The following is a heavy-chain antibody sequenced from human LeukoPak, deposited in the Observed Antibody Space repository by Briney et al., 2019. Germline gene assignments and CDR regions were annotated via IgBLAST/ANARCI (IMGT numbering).Heavy chain of an antibody. CDR1: GYTFTSYG. J-gene: IGHJ3*02. V-gene: IGHV1-18*01. Sequence: GASVKVSCKASGYTFTSYGISWVRQAPGQGLEWMGWISAYNGNTNYAQKLQGRVTMTTDTSTSTAYMELRSLRSDDTAVYYCATRSQPPLSIAARPDAFDIWGQGTMVTVSS. CDR3: ATRSQPPLSIAARPDAFDI. CDR2: ISAYNGNT. D-gene: IGHD6-6*01.